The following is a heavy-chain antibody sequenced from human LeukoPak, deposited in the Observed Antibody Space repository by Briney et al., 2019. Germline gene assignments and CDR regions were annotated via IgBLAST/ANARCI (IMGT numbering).Heavy chain of an antibody. CDR2: ISGSGGSA. D-gene: IGHD6-19*01. V-gene: IGHV3-23*01. CDR3: AKIDSSGWHLNY. CDR1: GFTFSRYA. Sequence: GGSLRLSCAASGFTFSRYAMTWVRQAPGKGLEWVSGISGSGGSAYYANSVKGRFTMSRDDSKNTLYLQMNSLRVEDTAVYYCAKIDSSGWHLNYWGQGSLVTVSS. J-gene: IGHJ4*02.